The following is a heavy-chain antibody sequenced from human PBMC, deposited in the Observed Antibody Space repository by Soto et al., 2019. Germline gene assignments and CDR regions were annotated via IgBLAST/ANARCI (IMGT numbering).Heavy chain of an antibody. J-gene: IGHJ4*02. CDR2: IRGDGSKK. D-gene: IGHD1-20*01. Sequence: EVQLVESGGTLVQPGGSLRLSCEGSGFAFGSYWMTWVRQAPGKGLEWVANIRGDGSKKSYLDSVSGRFTIFRDNAENSLYLQMHSLRADDTAVYYCAKSYGDTWNQYYFDLWGQGTLVTVAS. V-gene: IGHV3-7*05. CDR1: GFAFGSYW. CDR3: AKSYGDTWNQYYFDL.